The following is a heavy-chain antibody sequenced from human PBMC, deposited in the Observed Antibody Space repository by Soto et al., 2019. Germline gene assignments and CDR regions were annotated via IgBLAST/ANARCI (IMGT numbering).Heavy chain of an antibody. J-gene: IGHJ6*02. CDR2: IKQDGSEK. CDR3: AREASGYYGMDV. D-gene: IGHD6-19*01. Sequence: EVQLVESGGGLVQPGGSLRLSCAASGFTFSSYWMRWVRQAPGKGLEWVANIKQDGSEKYYVDSVKGRFTISRDNAKNSMYLQMKSLRAEDTAVYYCAREASGYYGMDVWGQGTTVTVSS. V-gene: IGHV3-7*01. CDR1: GFTFSSYW.